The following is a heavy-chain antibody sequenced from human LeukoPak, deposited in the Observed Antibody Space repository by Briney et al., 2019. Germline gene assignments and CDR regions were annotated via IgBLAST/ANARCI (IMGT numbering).Heavy chain of an antibody. J-gene: IGHJ4*02. Sequence: GGSLRLSCAASGVTFSTYGMHWVRQAPGKGREWVAHISSNGNAKLYGDSVKGRFTISRDNSKSTLYLQMDSMRPDDTAIYYCATKVMRGTNGDDYDDWGQGTLVTVTS. D-gene: IGHD5-12*01. CDR2: ISSNGNAK. CDR3: ATKVMRGTNGDDYDD. CDR1: GVTFSTYG. V-gene: IGHV3-30*03.